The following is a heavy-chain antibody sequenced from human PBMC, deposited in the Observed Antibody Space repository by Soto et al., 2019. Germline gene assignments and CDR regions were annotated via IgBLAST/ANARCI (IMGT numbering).Heavy chain of an antibody. CDR1: GYTFTSYG. CDR3: ARWPYGSGRRRVDP. CDR2: ISAYNGNT. V-gene: IGHV1-18*01. Sequence: QVQLVQSGAEVKKPGASVKVSCKASGYTFTSYGISWVRQAPGQGLEWMGWISAYNGNTNYAQKLQGRVTMTTDTSKRQAYMELRSLSSEDTAAYYCARWPYGSGRRRVDPWGQGTPVTVSS. D-gene: IGHD3-10*01. J-gene: IGHJ5*02.